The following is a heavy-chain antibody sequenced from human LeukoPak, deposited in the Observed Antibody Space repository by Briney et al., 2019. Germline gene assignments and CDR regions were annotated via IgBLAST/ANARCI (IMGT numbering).Heavy chain of an antibody. CDR3: ARGRSVSAARVGWFDP. V-gene: IGHV4-34*01. CDR1: GGSFSGYY. CDR2: INHSGGT. J-gene: IGHJ5*02. D-gene: IGHD6-6*01. Sequence: PSETLSLTCAVYGGSFSGYYWSWIRQPPGKGLEWIGEINHSGGTNYNPSLKSRVTISVDTSKNQFSLKLSSVTAADTAVYYCARGRSVSAARVGWFDPWGQGTLVTVSS.